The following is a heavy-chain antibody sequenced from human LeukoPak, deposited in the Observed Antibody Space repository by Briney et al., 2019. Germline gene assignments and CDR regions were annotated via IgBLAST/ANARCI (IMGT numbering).Heavy chain of an antibody. Sequence: GESLKISCKGSGYRFTSYWIGWVRQMPGKGLEWMGIIFPSDSDTKYSPSFQGQVTISADKSTSTAYLQWSSLKASDTAMYYCARLSDYSNWFDPWGQGTLVTVSS. CDR1: GYRFTSYW. CDR3: ARLSDYSNWFDP. V-gene: IGHV5-51*01. J-gene: IGHJ5*02. D-gene: IGHD4-11*01. CDR2: IFPSDSDT.